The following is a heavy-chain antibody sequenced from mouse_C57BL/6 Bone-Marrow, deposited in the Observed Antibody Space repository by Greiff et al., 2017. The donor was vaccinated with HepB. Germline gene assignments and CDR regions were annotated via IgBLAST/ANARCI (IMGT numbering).Heavy chain of an antibody. CDR3: AREGSSSWFAY. Sequence: QVTLKESGAELVRPGASVKLSCKASGYTFTDYYINWVKQRPGQGLEWIARIYPGSGNTYYNEKFKGKATLTAEKSSSTAYMQLSSLTSEDSAVYFCAREGSSSWFAYWGQGTLVTVSA. CDR2: IYPGSGNT. J-gene: IGHJ3*01. D-gene: IGHD1-3*01. CDR1: GYTFTDYY. V-gene: IGHV1-76*01.